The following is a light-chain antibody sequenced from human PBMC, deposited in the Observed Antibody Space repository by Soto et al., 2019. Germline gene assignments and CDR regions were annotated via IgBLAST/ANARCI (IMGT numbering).Light chain of an antibody. CDR3: QQTYSVPWT. J-gene: IGKJ1*01. V-gene: IGKV1-39*01. CDR1: RTLTSD. CDR2: AAS. Sequence: DIQMTQTPSSLSASVGDRVTITCRASRTLTSDINWYQQKPGQAPKFLIYAASSLHSGVPSRFSGSGSGTDFTLTISVLQPEDSATYYCQQTYSVPWTFGQGTKVEV.